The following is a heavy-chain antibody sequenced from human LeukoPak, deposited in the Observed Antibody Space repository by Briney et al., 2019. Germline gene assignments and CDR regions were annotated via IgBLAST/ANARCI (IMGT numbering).Heavy chain of an antibody. CDR2: IKQDGSEK. D-gene: IGHD6-13*01. CDR1: GFTFSSYW. V-gene: IGHV3-7*01. Sequence: GGSLRLSCAASGFTFSSYWMSWVRQAPGKGLEWVANIKQDGSEKYYVDSVKGRFTISRDNAKNSLYLQMNSLRAEDTAVYYCASRYSSSWYYYYYYYMDVWGKGTTVTISS. J-gene: IGHJ6*03. CDR3: ASRYSSSWYYYYYYYMDV.